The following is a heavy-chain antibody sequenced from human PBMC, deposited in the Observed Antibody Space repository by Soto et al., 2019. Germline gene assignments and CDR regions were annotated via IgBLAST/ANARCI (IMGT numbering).Heavy chain of an antibody. V-gene: IGHV4-30-4*01. D-gene: IGHD4-17*01. CDR3: AKERATTTAFDY. J-gene: IGHJ4*02. CDR2: IYYSGST. CDR1: GGSISSGDYY. Sequence: LSLTCAVSGGSISSGDYYWSWIRQPPGKGLEWIGYIYYSGSTYYNPSLKSRVTISVDTSKNQFSLKLCSVTAADTAVYYCAKERATTTAFDYWGQGALVTVSS.